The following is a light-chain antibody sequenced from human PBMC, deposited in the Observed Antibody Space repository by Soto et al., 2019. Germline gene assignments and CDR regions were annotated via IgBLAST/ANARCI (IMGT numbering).Light chain of an antibody. CDR1: SSDVGSYNL. J-gene: IGLJ1*01. CDR2: EVS. V-gene: IGLV2-23*02. Sequence: QSVLTQPASVSGSPGQSITISCTGTSSDVGSYNLVSWYQQHPGKAPKLMIYEVSQRPSGVSNRFSGSKSGNTASLTISGLQAEDEADYYCCSYAGSSTFYVFGTGTQLTVL. CDR3: CSYAGSSTFYV.